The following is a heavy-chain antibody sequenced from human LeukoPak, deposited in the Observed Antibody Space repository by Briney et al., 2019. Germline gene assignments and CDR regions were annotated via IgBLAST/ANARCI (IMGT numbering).Heavy chain of an antibody. J-gene: IGHJ6*03. CDR3: AKNADRGAYCRGGSCYPYYYYYMDV. CDR1: GTTFSSYG. V-gene: IGHV3-23*01. Sequence: GGSLRLSCAASGTTFSSYGMSWVRQVPGKGPEWVSSISHTGGSPYYADSVKGRFTVSRDNSKNTLYLQMNSLTVEDTAIYYCAKNADRGAYCRGGSCYPYYYYYMDVWGTGTTVTISS. CDR2: ISHTGGSP. D-gene: IGHD2-15*01.